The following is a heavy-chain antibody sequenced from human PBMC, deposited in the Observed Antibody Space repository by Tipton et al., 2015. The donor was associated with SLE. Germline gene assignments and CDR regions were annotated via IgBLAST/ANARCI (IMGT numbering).Heavy chain of an antibody. CDR1: GGSISSGSYY. J-gene: IGHJ3*02. D-gene: IGHD1-26*01. Sequence: TLSLTCTVSGGSISSGSYYWSWIRQPAGKGLEWIGCIYTSGSTNYNPSLKSRVTISVDTSKNQFSLKLSSVTAADTAVYYCARDYYMRAFDIWGQGTMVTVSS. V-gene: IGHV4-61*02. CDR2: IYTSGST. CDR3: ARDYYMRAFDI.